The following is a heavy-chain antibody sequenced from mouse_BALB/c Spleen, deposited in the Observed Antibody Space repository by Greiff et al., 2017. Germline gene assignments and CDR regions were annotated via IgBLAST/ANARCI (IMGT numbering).Heavy chain of an antibody. CDR2: ISSGGSYT. Sequence: EVMLVESGGGLVKPGGSLKLSCAASGFTFSSYTMSWVRQTPEKRLEWVATISSGGSYTYYPDSVKGRFTISRDNAKNTLYLQMSSLKSEDTAMYYCTREMITTTVDYWGQGTTLTVSS. CDR3: TREMITTTVDY. D-gene: IGHD2-4*01. V-gene: IGHV5-6-4*01. CDR1: GFTFSSYT. J-gene: IGHJ2*01.